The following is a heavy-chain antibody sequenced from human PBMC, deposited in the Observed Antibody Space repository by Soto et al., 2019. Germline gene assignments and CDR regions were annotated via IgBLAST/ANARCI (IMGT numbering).Heavy chain of an antibody. CDR3: ARARGKRSHYYGSGSYYKTPIFDY. J-gene: IGHJ4*02. D-gene: IGHD3-10*01. V-gene: IGHV4-59*01. CDR2: IYYSGST. CDR1: GGSISSYY. Sequence: SETLSLTCTVSGGSISSYYWSWIRQPPGKGLEGIGYIYYSGSTNYNPSLKSRVTISVDTSKNQFSLKLSSVTAADTAVYYCARARGKRSHYYGSGSYYKTPIFDYWGQGTLVTVSS.